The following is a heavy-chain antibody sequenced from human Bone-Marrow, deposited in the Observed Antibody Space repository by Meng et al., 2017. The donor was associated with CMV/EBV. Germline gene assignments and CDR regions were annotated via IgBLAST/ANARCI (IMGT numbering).Heavy chain of an antibody. CDR2: INPNSGGT. CDR3: ARDPKNWNYFDY. D-gene: IGHD1-1*01. J-gene: IGHJ4*02. Sequence: ASVKVSCKASGYTCTGYYMHWVRQAPGQGLEWMGWINPNSGGTNYAQKFQGRVTMTRDTSISTAYMELSRLRSDDTAVYYCARDPKNWNYFDYWGQGTLVTVSS. CDR1: GYTCTGYY. V-gene: IGHV1-2*02.